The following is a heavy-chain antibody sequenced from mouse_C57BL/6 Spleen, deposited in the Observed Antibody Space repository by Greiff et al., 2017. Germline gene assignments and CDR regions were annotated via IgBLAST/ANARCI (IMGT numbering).Heavy chain of an antibody. CDR3: TAYYSNGYYAMDY. J-gene: IGHJ4*01. Sequence: VQLKQSGAELVRPGASVKLSCTASGFNIKDYYMHWVKQRPEQGLEWIGRIDPEDGDTEYAPKFQGKATMTADTSSNTAYLQLSSLTSEDTAVYYCTAYYSNGYYAMDYWGQGTSVTVSS. V-gene: IGHV14-1*01. CDR2: IDPEDGDT. D-gene: IGHD2-5*01. CDR1: GFNIKDYY.